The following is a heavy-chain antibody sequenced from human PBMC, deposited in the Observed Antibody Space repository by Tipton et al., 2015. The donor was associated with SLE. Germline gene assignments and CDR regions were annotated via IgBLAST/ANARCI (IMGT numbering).Heavy chain of an antibody. Sequence: QLVQSGAEVKKPGASVKVSCKASGGTFSSYAISWVRQAPGQGLEWMGGIIPIFGTANYAQKSQGRVTITADTSTSTAYMELRSLRSDDTAVYYCARDLSGSYYEGIDYWGQGTLVTVSS. V-gene: IGHV1-69*06. D-gene: IGHD1-26*01. J-gene: IGHJ4*02. CDR2: IIPIFGTA. CDR1: GGTFSSYA. CDR3: ARDLSGSYYEGIDY.